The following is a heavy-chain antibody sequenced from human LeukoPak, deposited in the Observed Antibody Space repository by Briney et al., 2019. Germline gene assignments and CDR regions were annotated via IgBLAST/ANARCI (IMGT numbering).Heavy chain of an antibody. CDR2: IYHSGST. V-gene: IGHV4-30-2*01. J-gene: IGHJ4*02. Sequence: SETLSLTCAVSGGSISSGGYSRSWIRQPPGKGLEWIGYIYHSGSTYYNPSLKSRVTISVDRSKNQFSLKLSSVTAADTAVYYCARTAGRVATIRPYYFDYWGQGTLVTVSS. CDR1: GGSISSGGYS. D-gene: IGHD5-12*01. CDR3: ARTAGRVATIRPYYFDY.